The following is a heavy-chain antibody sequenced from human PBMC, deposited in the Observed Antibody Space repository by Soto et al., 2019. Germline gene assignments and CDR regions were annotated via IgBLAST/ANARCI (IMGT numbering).Heavy chain of an antibody. V-gene: IGHV3-21*01. D-gene: IGHD3-3*01. CDR2: ISSSSSYI. CDR3: ARDSSVTDFWSGYYPVDV. Sequence: GGSLRLSCAASGFTFSSYSMNWVRQAPGKGLEWVSSISSSSSYIYYADSVKGRFTISRDNAKNSLYLQMNSLRAEDTAVYYCARDSSVTDFWSGYYPVDVWGKGTTVTVSS. J-gene: IGHJ6*04. CDR1: GFTFSSYS.